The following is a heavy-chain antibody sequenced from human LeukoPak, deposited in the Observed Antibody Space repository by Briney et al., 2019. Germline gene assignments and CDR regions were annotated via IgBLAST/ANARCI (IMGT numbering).Heavy chain of an antibody. D-gene: IGHD3-9*01. J-gene: IGHJ4*02. CDR1: GFTFSSYA. V-gene: IGHV3-23*01. CDR3: AKGQFLTGYYSPFDY. Sequence: PGGSLRLSCAASGFTFSSYAMSWVRQAPGKGLEWVSAISGSGGSTYYADSVEGRFTISRDNSKNTLYLQMNSLRAEDTAVYYCAKGQFLTGYYSPFDYWGQGTLVTVSS. CDR2: ISGSGGST.